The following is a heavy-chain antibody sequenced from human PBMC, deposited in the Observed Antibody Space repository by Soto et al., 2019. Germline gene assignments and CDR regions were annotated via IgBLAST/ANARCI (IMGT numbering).Heavy chain of an antibody. V-gene: IGHV4-30-4*01. CDR1: GGSITSGDYH. J-gene: IGHJ5*02. CDR2: IFYSGST. Sequence: QIQLQESGPGLVKPSQTLSLTCTVSGGSITSGDYHWSWIRQSPGKGLEWIGYIFYSGSTYYNPSLKSRVTISIDTSKNQFSLKLSSVTATDTAIYYCARAIVVMTAIDWFDPWGQGALVTVSS. CDR3: ARAIVVMTAIDWFDP. D-gene: IGHD2-21*02.